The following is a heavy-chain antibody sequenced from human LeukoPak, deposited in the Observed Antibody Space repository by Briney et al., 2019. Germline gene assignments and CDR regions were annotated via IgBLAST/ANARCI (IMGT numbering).Heavy chain of an antibody. CDR1: GGSLSTYY. CDR2: IYYTGST. CDR3: ARASGGYYNNWFGP. Sequence: SETLSLTCTVSGGSLSTYYWSWIRQPPGKGLDWMGYIYYTGSTNYNPSLKSRVTISVDTSKNQFSLNLNSVTAADTAVYYCARASGGYYNNWFGPWGQGTLVTVSS. J-gene: IGHJ5*02. D-gene: IGHD3-22*01. V-gene: IGHV4-59*01.